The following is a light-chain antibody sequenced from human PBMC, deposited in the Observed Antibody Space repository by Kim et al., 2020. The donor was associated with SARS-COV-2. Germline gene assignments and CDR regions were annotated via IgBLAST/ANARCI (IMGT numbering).Light chain of an antibody. CDR2: HDD. Sequence: SYELTQPPSVSVSPGQTASIACSGYKLGDKYACWYQQKPGQPPVLVMYHDDERPSGIPERFSASNSGNTATLTITGTQAMDEADYYCQTWDGTTVVFGGGTKRTVL. J-gene: IGLJ3*02. V-gene: IGLV3-1*01. CDR3: QTWDGTTVV. CDR1: KLGDKY.